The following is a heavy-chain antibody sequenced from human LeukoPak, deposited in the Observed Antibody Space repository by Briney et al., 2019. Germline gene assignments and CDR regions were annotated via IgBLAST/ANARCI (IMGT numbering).Heavy chain of an antibody. J-gene: IGHJ5*02. CDR2: ISSSGTTI. Sequence: GGSLRLSCAASGFTFSGYEMNWVRQAPGKGLEWVSYISSSGTTIYYADSVKGRFTISRDNANNSLYLQMNSLRAEDTAVYYCARVGVVVAATGNLRFDPLGQGTLVTVSS. V-gene: IGHV3-48*03. CDR1: GFTFSGYE. D-gene: IGHD2-15*01. CDR3: ARVGVVVAATGNLRFDP.